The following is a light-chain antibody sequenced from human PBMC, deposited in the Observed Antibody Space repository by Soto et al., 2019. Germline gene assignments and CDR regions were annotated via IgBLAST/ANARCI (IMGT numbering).Light chain of an antibody. CDR3: TSYAGRNNFVV. CDR1: SSDVGGYNY. Sequence: QSALTQPPSASGSPGQSVTISCTGTSSDVGGYNYVSWYQQHPGKAPKLMIYEVSKRPSGVPDRFSGSKSGNTASLTGSGLQSGDEADYYCTSYAGRNNFVVFGGGTQLTVL. J-gene: IGLJ2*01. CDR2: EVS. V-gene: IGLV2-8*01.